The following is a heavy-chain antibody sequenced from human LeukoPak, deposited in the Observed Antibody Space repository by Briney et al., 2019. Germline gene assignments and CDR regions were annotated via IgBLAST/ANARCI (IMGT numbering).Heavy chain of an antibody. J-gene: IGHJ4*02. CDR1: GFTFSSYA. CDR2: ISYDGSNK. V-gene: IGHV3-30*04. CDR3: ASADIPIAY. Sequence: GGSLRLSCAASGFTFSSYAMHWVRQAPGKGLEWVAVISYDGSNKYYADSVKGRFTISRDNSKNTLYLQMNSLRAEDTAVYYCASADIPIAYWGQGTLVTVSS. D-gene: IGHD2-15*01.